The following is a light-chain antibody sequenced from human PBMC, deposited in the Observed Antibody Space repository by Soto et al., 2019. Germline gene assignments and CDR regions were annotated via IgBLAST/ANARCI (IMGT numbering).Light chain of an antibody. CDR3: STSVDSVTGHVV. Sequence: QSALTQPPSASGTPGQRVTMSCSGSSSNIGSNTVNWYQQLPGTAPKLLIYNNDQRPSGVPDRFSGSKSGTSASLAISGLQSEDEADYYCSTSVDSVTGHVVFGGGTKLTVL. CDR2: NND. CDR1: SSNIGSNT. J-gene: IGLJ2*01. V-gene: IGLV1-44*01.